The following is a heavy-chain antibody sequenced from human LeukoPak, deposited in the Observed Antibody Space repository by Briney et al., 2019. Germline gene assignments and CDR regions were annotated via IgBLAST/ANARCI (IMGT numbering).Heavy chain of an antibody. Sequence: GGSLRLSCAASGFSLTTYGTHWLRQAPGKGLEWVAVIWYDGSRKFYGDSVKGRFTVSRDTSGNTMYLQMNTLRVDDTAVYYCARDGGSGIDYWGQGTLVTVSS. CDR2: IWYDGSRK. D-gene: IGHD3-10*01. V-gene: IGHV3-33*01. CDR3: ARDGGSGIDY. J-gene: IGHJ4*02. CDR1: GFSLTTYG.